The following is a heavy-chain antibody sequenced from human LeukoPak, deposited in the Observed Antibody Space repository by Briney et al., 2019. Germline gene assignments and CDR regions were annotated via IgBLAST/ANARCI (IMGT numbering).Heavy chain of an antibody. J-gene: IGHJ4*02. CDR2: ISYDGSNK. D-gene: IGHD5-24*01. CDR1: GFTFSSYA. Sequence: GGSLRLSCAASGFTFSSYAMHWVRQAPGKGLEWVAVISYDGSNKYYADSVKGRFTISRDNSKNTLYLQMNSLRAEDTAVYYCARDRDQTSHFDYWGQGTLVTVSS. CDR3: ARDRDQTSHFDY. V-gene: IGHV3-30-3*01.